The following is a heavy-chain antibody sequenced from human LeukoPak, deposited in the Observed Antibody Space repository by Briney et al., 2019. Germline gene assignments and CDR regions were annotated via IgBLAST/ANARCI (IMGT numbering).Heavy chain of an antibody. Sequence: SETLSLTCNVSGGSISNYYWNWIRQPPGEGLEWIGYIYSSGSTNYNPSLKSRVTISVDTSKNQFSLKLSSVTAADTAVYYCARAFGGYNFDYWGQGTLVTVSS. CDR1: GGSISNYY. V-gene: IGHV4-59*12. D-gene: IGHD1-1*01. CDR2: IYSSGST. J-gene: IGHJ4*02. CDR3: ARAFGGYNFDY.